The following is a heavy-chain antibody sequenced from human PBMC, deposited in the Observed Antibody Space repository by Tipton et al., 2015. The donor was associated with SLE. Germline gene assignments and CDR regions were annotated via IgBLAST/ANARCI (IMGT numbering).Heavy chain of an antibody. V-gene: IGHV4-39*01. CDR3: ARGSTDKDHHYYALDV. CDR2: IYNSGNT. J-gene: IGHJ6*02. D-gene: IGHD1-1*01. CDR1: GGSVSSSNSY. Sequence: TLSLTCSVSGGSVSSSNSYWGWIRQPPGKGLEWIGNIYNSGNTYFSPSLKSRVTISVDRSKNQFSLELTSMTAADTAMYFCARGSTDKDHHYYALDVWGQGTTVTVSS.